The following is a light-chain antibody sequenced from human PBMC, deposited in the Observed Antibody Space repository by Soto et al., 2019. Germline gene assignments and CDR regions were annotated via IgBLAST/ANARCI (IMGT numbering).Light chain of an antibody. V-gene: IGLV2-14*01. CDR2: DVS. Sequence: QSALTQSASVSGSPGQSITISCTGTSSDVGGYNSVSWYQQHPGKAPKLMIYDVSDRPSGVSNRFSCSKSGNTASLTISGLQAEDEAEYYCISYTSGSTYVFGTGTKLTVL. J-gene: IGLJ1*01. CDR3: ISYTSGSTYV. CDR1: SSDVGGYNS.